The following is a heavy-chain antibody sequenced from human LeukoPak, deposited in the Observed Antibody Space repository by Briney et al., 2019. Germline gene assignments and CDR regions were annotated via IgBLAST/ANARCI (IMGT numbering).Heavy chain of an antibody. J-gene: IGHJ4*02. Sequence: GGSLRLSCAASGFTFSSYSMNWVRQAPGKGLECVSSISSSSSYIYYADSVKGGFTISRDNAKNSLYLQMNSLRAEDTAVYYCARVKASIYSGYDFDYWGQGTLVTVSS. CDR1: GFTFSSYS. CDR3: ARVKASIYSGYDFDY. V-gene: IGHV3-21*01. D-gene: IGHD5-12*01. CDR2: ISSSSSYI.